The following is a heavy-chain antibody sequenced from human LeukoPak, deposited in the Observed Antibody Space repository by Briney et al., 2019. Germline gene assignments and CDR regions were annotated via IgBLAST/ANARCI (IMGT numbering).Heavy chain of an antibody. J-gene: IGHJ1*01. V-gene: IGHV3-21*01. CDR3: ASQPELTYLITMARGVKGAITD. Sequence: AGSLPVSCAASGFTFSSYSMNWVRQAPGKGLEWVSSISSSSSYIYYADSVKGRFTISRDNAQNSLYLQMNSLRAEDTAVYYCASQPELTYLITMARGVKGAITDWG. CDR2: ISSSSSYI. CDR1: GFTFSSYS. D-gene: IGHD3-10*01.